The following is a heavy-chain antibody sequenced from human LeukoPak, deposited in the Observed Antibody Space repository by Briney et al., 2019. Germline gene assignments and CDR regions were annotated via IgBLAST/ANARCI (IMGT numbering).Heavy chain of an antibody. CDR2: ISSSSGTI. CDR3: ARDLASWFDA. Sequence: GGSLRLSCAASGFTFSHYSMNWVRQAPGKGLEWVSYISSSSGTIYYADSVKGRLTISRDNAKNSLYLQMNSLRDDDTAVYYCARDLASWFDAWGQGTLVTVSS. CDR1: GFTFSHYS. D-gene: IGHD3-16*01. V-gene: IGHV3-48*02. J-gene: IGHJ5*02.